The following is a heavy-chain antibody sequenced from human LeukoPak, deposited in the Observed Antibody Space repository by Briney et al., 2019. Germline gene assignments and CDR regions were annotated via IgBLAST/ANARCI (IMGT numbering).Heavy chain of an antibody. CDR3: AKGMVRGVILKGFDY. CDR1: GFTFSSYG. CDR2: ISGSGGST. D-gene: IGHD3-10*01. Sequence: TGGSLRLPCAASGFTFSSYGMSWVRQAPGKRLEWVSAISGSGGSTYYADSVKGRFTISRDNSKNTLYLQMNSLRAEDTAVYYCAKGMVRGVILKGFDYWGQGTLVTVSS. J-gene: IGHJ4*02. V-gene: IGHV3-23*01.